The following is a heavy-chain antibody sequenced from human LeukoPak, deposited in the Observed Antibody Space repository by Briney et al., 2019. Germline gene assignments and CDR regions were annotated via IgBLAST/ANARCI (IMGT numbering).Heavy chain of an antibody. CDR1: GGSFSGYS. J-gene: IGHJ3*02. CDR2: IYYSGST. D-gene: IGHD3-10*01. Sequence: SETLSLTCAVYGGSFSGYSWSWIRQPPGKGLEWIGYIYYSGSTNYNPSLKSRVTISVDTSKNQFSLKLSSVTAADTAVYYCARAHYYGSGSYSDAFDIWGQGTMVTVSS. CDR3: ARAHYYGSGSYSDAFDI. V-gene: IGHV4-59*01.